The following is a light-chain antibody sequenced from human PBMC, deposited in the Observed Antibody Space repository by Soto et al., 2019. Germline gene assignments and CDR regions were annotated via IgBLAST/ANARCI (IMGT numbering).Light chain of an antibody. CDR1: GSSIENND. CDR3: GTWDSDSYV. CDR2: DNN. Sequence: QSALPQPPSVSAAPGQRQSISCSGCGSSIENNDVCWYQQVPGTAPKVVIYDNNKRPSGIPDRFSASKSGTSATLGISGLQTGDEADYYCGTWDSDSYVFGSGTKVTVL. V-gene: IGLV1-51*01. J-gene: IGLJ1*01.